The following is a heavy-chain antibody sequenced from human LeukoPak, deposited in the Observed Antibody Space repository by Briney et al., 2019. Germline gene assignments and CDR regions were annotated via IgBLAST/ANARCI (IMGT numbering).Heavy chain of an antibody. CDR2: IKQDGSEK. V-gene: IGHV3-7*01. CDR1: GFTFSSYW. Sequence: GGSLRLSCAASGFTFSSYWMSWVRQAPGKGLEWVANIKQDGSEKYYVDSVKGRFTISRDNAKNSLYLQMNSLRAEDTAVYYCTLSSSWYYFDYGGQGTLVTVSS. J-gene: IGHJ4*02. CDR3: TLSSSWYYFDY. D-gene: IGHD6-13*01.